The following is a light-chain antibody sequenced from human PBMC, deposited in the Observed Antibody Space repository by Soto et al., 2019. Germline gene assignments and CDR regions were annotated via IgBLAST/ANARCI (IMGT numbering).Light chain of an antibody. Sequence: DVQMTQSPSTLSASVGDRVTMTCRASEFISDWLAWYQQKPGHAPKLLIYDASTLESGVPGRFSGSGVGTHFTLTISGLQPEDFATYHCQHYNSYSRAFGQGTKVEI. J-gene: IGKJ1*01. CDR2: DAS. CDR3: QHYNSYSRA. CDR1: EFISDW. V-gene: IGKV1-5*01.